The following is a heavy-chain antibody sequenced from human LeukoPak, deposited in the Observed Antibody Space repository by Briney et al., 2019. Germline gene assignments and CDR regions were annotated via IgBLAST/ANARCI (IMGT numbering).Heavy chain of an antibody. CDR3: ARSTNYGDYEGIDY. CDR1: GGSISSGGYY. V-gene: IGHV4-31*03. D-gene: IGHD4-17*01. Sequence: SQTLSLTCTVSGGSISSGGYYGSWIRQHPGKGLEWIGYIYYSGSTYYNPSLKSRVTISVDTSKNQFSLKLSSVTAADTAVYYCARSTNYGDYEGIDYWGQGTLVTVSS. J-gene: IGHJ4*02. CDR2: IYYSGST.